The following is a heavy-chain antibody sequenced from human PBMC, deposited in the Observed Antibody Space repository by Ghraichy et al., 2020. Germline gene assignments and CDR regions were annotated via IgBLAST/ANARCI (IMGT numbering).Heavy chain of an antibody. CDR1: GYTFTSYG. CDR3: AREAAITIFGVVISRGPGDY. CDR2: ISAYNGDT. J-gene: IGHJ4*02. Sequence: ASVKVSCKASGYTFTSYGISWVRQAPGQGLEWMGWISAYNGDTNYAQKLQGRVTMTTDTSTSTAYMELRSLRSDDTAVYYCAREAAITIFGVVISRGPGDYWGQGTLVTVSS. V-gene: IGHV1-18*01. D-gene: IGHD3-3*01.